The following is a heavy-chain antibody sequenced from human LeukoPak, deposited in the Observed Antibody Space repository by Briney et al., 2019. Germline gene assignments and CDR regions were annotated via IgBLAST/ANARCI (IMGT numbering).Heavy chain of an antibody. CDR1: RGSISSYF. V-gene: IGHV4-59*01. CDR2: IYYSGST. Sequence: KPSETLSLTCTVSRGSISSYFWSRIRQPPGKGLEWIGYIYYSGSTNYNPSLKSRVTISVDTSKNQFSLKLSSVTAADTAVYYCARESRAGLMVYAIPGWFDPWGQGTLVTVSS. CDR3: ARESRAGLMVYAIPGWFDP. J-gene: IGHJ5*02. D-gene: IGHD2-8*01.